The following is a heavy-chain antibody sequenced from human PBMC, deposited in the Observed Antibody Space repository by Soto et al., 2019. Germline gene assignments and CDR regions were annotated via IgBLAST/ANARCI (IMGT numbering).Heavy chain of an antibody. J-gene: IGHJ4*02. V-gene: IGHV3-23*01. Sequence: EVQLLESGGGLVQPGGSLRLSCAASGFTFSNYAMTWVRQAAGKGMEWVSGLSGSGDSTYYADSVKGRFTVSRDNSKNTLFPQMSNLRADDTAVYYCAKDYSSSSIWRPYFDYWGQGTLVTVSA. D-gene: IGHD6-6*01. CDR1: GFTFSNYA. CDR2: LSGSGDST. CDR3: AKDYSSSSIWRPYFDY.